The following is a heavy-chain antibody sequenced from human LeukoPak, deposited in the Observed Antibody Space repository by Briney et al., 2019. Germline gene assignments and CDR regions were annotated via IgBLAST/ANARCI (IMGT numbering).Heavy chain of an antibody. D-gene: IGHD6-25*01. CDR3: ARHMKAAAGPSNFEY. CDR2: IWPGDSDT. V-gene: IGHV5-51*01. J-gene: IGHJ4*02. Sequence: GESLKISCKGSGYSFTNYWIGWVRQMPGKGLEWMGIIWPGDSDTKYSPSFPGQVTISADKSISTAYLQWSSLKASDTAMYYCARHMKAAAGPSNFEYWGQGTLVTVSS. CDR1: GYSFTNYW.